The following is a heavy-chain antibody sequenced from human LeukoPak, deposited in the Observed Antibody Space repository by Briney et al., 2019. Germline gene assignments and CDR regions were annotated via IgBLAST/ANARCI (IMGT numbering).Heavy chain of an antibody. V-gene: IGHV4-31*03. CDR1: GSSINNGGYY. Sequence: SQTLSLTCTVSGSSINNGGYYWSWIRQHPGKGLEWIGYIYYSGDTYYSPSLKSRVTISIDTSKNQFFLRLSSLTAADTAVYYCARDPMVRGALPYWGQGTLVTVSS. J-gene: IGHJ4*02. D-gene: IGHD3-10*01. CDR2: IYYSGDT. CDR3: ARDPMVRGALPY.